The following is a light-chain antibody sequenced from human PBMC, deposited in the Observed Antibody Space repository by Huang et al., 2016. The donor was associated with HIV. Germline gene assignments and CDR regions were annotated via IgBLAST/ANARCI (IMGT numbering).Light chain of an antibody. Sequence: EVVMTQSPATLSVSPGERATLSCRASQSVGSDLAWYQQKPGQAPRLVISGASTRATGIPARFSGSVSGTEFTLSISSLQSEDIAVYYCQQYKNWPPITFGQGTRLEIK. V-gene: IGKV3-15*01. CDR3: QQYKNWPPIT. CDR2: GAS. CDR1: QSVGSD. J-gene: IGKJ5*01.